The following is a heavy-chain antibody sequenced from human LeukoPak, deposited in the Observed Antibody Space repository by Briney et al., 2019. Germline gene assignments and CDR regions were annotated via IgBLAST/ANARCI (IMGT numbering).Heavy chain of an antibody. Sequence: PGGSLRLSCAASGFTSSSYSMNWVRQAPGKGLEWVSSISSSSSYIYYADSVKGRFTISRDNAKNSLYLQMNSLRAEDTAVYYCARDDGRAYGDYGFDYWGQGTLVTVSS. CDR2: ISSSSSYI. V-gene: IGHV3-21*01. CDR3: ARDDGRAYGDYGFDY. J-gene: IGHJ4*02. CDR1: GFTSSSYS. D-gene: IGHD4-17*01.